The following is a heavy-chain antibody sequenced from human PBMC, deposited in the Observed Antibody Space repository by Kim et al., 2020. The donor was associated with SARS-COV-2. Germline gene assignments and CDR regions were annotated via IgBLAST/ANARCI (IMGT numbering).Heavy chain of an antibody. CDR3: ARRYNYGSDPPIDF. J-gene: IGHJ4*02. CDR1: GYTFTSYA. V-gene: IGHV1-3*01. CDR2: INAGNGNT. Sequence: ASVKVSCKASGYTFTSYAMHWVRQAPGQRLDWMGWINAGNGNTKYSQKFQGRVTITRDTSASTAYMELSSLRSEDTAVYYCARRYNYGSDPPIDFWGQGTLVTVSS. D-gene: IGHD5-18*01.